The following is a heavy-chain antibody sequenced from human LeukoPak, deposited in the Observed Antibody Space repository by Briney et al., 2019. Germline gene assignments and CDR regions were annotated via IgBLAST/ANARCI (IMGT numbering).Heavy chain of an antibody. CDR3: ARDLSSSWYNWFDP. D-gene: IGHD6-13*01. Sequence: GGSLRLSCAATGYTVSSNYMSWVRQAPGKGLEWVSVIYSGGSTYYADSVKGRFTISRDNSKNTLYHQMNSLRAEDTAVYYCARDLSSSWYNWFDPWGQGTLVTVSS. CDR1: GYTVSSNY. CDR2: IYSGGST. V-gene: IGHV3-66*01. J-gene: IGHJ5*02.